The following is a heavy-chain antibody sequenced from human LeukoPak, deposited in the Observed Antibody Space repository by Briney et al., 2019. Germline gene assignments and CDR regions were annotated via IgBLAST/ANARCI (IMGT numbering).Heavy chain of an antibody. D-gene: IGHD2-15*01. V-gene: IGHV3-7*01. CDR3: AREGGFCFGDTCRFFDF. CDR1: GFTFSSYW. Sequence: GGSLRLSCAASGFTFSSYWMSWVRQAPGKGLEWVANIKQDGSEKYYVDSVKGRFTISRDNAKNSLYLQMNSLGAEDTAVYYCAREGGFCFGDTCRFFDFWGQGTLVTVSS. J-gene: IGHJ4*02. CDR2: IKQDGSEK.